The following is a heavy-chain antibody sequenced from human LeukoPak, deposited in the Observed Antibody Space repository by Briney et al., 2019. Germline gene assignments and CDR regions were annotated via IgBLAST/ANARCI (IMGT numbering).Heavy chain of an antibody. J-gene: IGHJ4*02. CDR1: GYIFTGYY. Sequence: GASVKVSCKASGYIFTGYYIHWVRQAPGQGLDWMGRVNPNSGGTNYAQKFQGRVTMTRDTSISTAYMELGRLRPDDTAVYYCAREFYPYYFDYWGQGTLVTVPS. V-gene: IGHV1-2*06. D-gene: IGHD3-16*02. CDR3: AREFYPYYFDY. CDR2: VNPNSGGT.